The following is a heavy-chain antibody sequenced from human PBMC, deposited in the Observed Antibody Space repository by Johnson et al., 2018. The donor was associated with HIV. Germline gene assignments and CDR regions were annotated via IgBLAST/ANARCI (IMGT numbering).Heavy chain of an antibody. CDR2: IYSGGGT. J-gene: IGHJ3*02. D-gene: IGHD1-26*01. Sequence: VQLVESGGGLVQPGGSLRLSCAASGFTVSSNYMSWVRQAPGKGLEWVSVIYSGGGTYYEDSVKGRFTISRDNSKNTLYLQMNSLRAEDTAVYYCASAKSGSFDAFDIWGQGTMVTVSS. CDR1: GFTVSSNY. CDR3: ASAKSGSFDAFDI. V-gene: IGHV3-66*01.